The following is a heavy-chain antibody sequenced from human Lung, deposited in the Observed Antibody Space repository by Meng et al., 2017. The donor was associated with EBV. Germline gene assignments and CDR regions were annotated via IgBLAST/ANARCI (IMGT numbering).Heavy chain of an antibody. CDR1: GGSISSYS. Sequence: QWQLQGAGQGLVKPSAALSFTCAASGGSISSYSWSWIRQPAGKGLEWIGRIYTSGSTNYNPSLKSRVTMSVDTSKNQFSLKLSSVTAADTAVYYCANAGRFGESLGDYWGQGTLVTVSS. D-gene: IGHD3-10*01. CDR3: ANAGRFGESLGDY. J-gene: IGHJ4*02. V-gene: IGHV4-4*07. CDR2: IYTSGST.